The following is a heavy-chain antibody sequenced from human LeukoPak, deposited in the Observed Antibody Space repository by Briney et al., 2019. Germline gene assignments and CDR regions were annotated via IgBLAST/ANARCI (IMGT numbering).Heavy chain of an antibody. J-gene: IGHJ4*02. CDR3: AKETVAAPPIDH. V-gene: IGHV3-30*02. D-gene: IGHD6-19*01. CDR2: IRYDGSDK. Sequence: GGSLRLSCAASGFTFSSNGMHWVRQAPGKGLEWVAFIRYDGSDKYFVDSVKGRFTISRDNSKKTLYLQMNSLRAEDTAVYYCAKETVAAPPIDHWGQGTLVTVSS. CDR1: GFTFSSNG.